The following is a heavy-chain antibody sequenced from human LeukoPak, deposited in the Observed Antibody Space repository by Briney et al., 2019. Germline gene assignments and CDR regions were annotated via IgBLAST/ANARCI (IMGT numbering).Heavy chain of an antibody. D-gene: IGHD2-2*01. CDR1: GYTFTSYD. CDR3: AREAYCSSTSCYFQY. Sequence: ASVKVSCKASGYTFTSYDINWVRQATGQGLEWMGWMNPNSGNTGYTQKFQGRVTITADEPTSTAYMELSSLRSEDTALYYCAREAYCSSTSCYFQYWGQGTLVTVSS. J-gene: IGHJ1*01. V-gene: IGHV1-8*01. CDR2: MNPNSGNT.